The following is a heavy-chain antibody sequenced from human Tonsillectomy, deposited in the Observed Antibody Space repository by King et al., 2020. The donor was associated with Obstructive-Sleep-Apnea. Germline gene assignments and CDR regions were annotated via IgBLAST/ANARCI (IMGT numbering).Heavy chain of an antibody. CDR3: ARDKILSVLGY. CDR1: GFTFSSYW. CDR2: INNDGSST. V-gene: IGHV3-74*01. D-gene: IGHD3-9*01. Sequence: VQLVESGGGLVQPGGSLRLSCAASGFTFSSYWMHWVRQAPGKGLVWVSRINNDGSSTNYADSVKGRFTISRDNTKNTMYLQMNSLRAEDTAVYYCARDKILSVLGYWGQGPLVTVSS. J-gene: IGHJ4*02.